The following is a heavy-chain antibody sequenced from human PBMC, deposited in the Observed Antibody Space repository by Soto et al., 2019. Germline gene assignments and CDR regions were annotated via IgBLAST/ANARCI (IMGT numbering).Heavy chain of an antibody. J-gene: IGHJ5*02. Sequence: GGSLRLSCAASGFTFSSYGMHWVRQAPGKGLEWVAVISYDGSNKYYADSVKGRFTISRDNSKNTLYLQMNSLRSEDTAVYYCARVPNPAYKNWFDPWGQGTLVTVSS. CDR2: ISYDGSNK. D-gene: IGHD1-1*01. V-gene: IGHV3-30*03. CDR3: ARVPNPAYKNWFDP. CDR1: GFTFSSYG.